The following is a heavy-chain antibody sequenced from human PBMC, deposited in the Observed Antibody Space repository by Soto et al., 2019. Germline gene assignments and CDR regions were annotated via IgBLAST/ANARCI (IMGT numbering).Heavy chain of an antibody. J-gene: IGHJ4*02. Sequence: EVQLVESGGTLVQPGGSLRLSCAASGFTLSSYWMHWVRQAPGKGLVWVSRINSDGSSPSYADSVKGRFTISRDNAKNTLYLQMNSLRVEDTAVYYCAREGGKWVQSLGFWGQGTLVIVSS. CDR3: AREGGKWVQSLGF. D-gene: IGHD3-16*01. CDR1: GFTLSSYW. V-gene: IGHV3-74*01. CDR2: INSDGSSP.